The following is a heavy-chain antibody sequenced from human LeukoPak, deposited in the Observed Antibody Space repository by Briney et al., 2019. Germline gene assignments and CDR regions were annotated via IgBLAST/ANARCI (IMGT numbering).Heavy chain of an antibody. V-gene: IGHV3-15*01. J-gene: IGHJ5*02. CDR3: THGSGSYFPGWFDP. Sequence: PGGSLRLSCAGSGFTFNNAWMTWVRQAPGKGLEWVGRIKSKTDGGTTDYAAPVKDRFTISRDDSKSIAYLQMNSLKTEDTAVYYCTHGSGSYFPGWFDPWGQGTLVTVSS. D-gene: IGHD3-10*01. CDR1: GFTFNNAW. CDR2: IKSKTDGGTT.